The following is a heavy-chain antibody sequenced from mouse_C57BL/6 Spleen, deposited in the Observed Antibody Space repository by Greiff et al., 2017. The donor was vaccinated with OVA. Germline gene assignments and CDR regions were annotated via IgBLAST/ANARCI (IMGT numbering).Heavy chain of an antibody. D-gene: IGHD2-5*01. CDR1: GFNIKDDY. CDR2: IDPENGDT. J-gene: IGHJ3*01. V-gene: IGHV14-4*01. Sequence: VQLQQSGAELVRPGASVKLSCTASGFNIKDDYMHWVKQRPEQGLEWIGWIDPENGDTEYASKFQGKATITADTSSNTAYLQLSSLTSEDTAVYYCTRSGSNYVPLFAYWGQVTLVTVSA. CDR3: TRSGSNYVPLFAY.